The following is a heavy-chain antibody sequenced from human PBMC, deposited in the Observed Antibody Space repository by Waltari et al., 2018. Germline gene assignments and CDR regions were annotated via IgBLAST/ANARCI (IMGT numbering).Heavy chain of an antibody. D-gene: IGHD2-21*02. CDR1: GYTFTGYS. CDR3: ARDQNIVVVTAHGMDV. Sequence: QVQLVQSGAEVKKPGASVKVSCKASGYTFTGYSMHWVRQAPGQGLAWMGWINPNSGGTNYAQKFQGRVTMTRDTSISTAYMELSRLRSDDTAVYYCARDQNIVVVTAHGMDVWGQGTTVTVSS. V-gene: IGHV1-2*02. CDR2: INPNSGGT. J-gene: IGHJ6*02.